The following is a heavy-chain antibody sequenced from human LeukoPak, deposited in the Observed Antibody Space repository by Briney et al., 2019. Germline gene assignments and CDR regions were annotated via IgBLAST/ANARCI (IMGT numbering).Heavy chain of an antibody. CDR2: RSGSGGNT. Sequence: GGPLRLSCAASGFTFSSYAMSWVRQAPGKGLEWVSARSGSGGNTYYADTVKGRFTNTRDNSKNMLYLHKNSLRAEDTAVYFCAKDGGYYYDSSGYRDFWGQGTLVTVSS. D-gene: IGHD3-22*01. J-gene: IGHJ4*02. CDR3: AKDGGYYYDSSGYRDF. V-gene: IGHV3-23*01. CDR1: GFTFSSYA.